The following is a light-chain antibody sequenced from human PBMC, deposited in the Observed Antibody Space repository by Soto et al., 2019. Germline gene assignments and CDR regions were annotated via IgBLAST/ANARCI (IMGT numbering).Light chain of an antibody. Sequence: ETLLTQSPCTLYFSPGERATLSCRASQSVGNRHVAWYQQRRGLTPRLLIYGASNRATGIPDRFSGSGSGADFTLTISRLEHEDFAVYFCQQYGNSPPGTFGQGTRLEIK. CDR3: QQYGNSPPGT. CDR2: GAS. CDR1: QSVGNRH. V-gene: IGKV3-20*01. J-gene: IGKJ5*01.